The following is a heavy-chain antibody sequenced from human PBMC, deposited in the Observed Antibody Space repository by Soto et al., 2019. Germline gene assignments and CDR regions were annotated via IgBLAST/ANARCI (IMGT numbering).Heavy chain of an antibody. CDR3: ARRLGNYGDWAFDF. CDR1: GASISESSHY. J-gene: IGHJ4*02. Sequence: QLLLQESGPGLVKPSETLSLTCAVSGASISESSHYWAWIRQPPGKGLEWIASIYYTGRTYYNPPLRRRLPISIDTARDQCSLNLRSVTAADMAVYYCARRLGNYGDWAFDFWGQGSLLPVSS. CDR2: IYYTGRT. V-gene: IGHV4-39*01. D-gene: IGHD4-17*01.